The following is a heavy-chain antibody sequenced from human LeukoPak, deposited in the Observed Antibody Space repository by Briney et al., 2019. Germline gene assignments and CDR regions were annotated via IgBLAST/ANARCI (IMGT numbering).Heavy chain of an antibody. CDR1: GFTFSTYW. J-gene: IGHJ6*04. CDR3: AELGITMIGGV. CDR2: IKQDGSEK. V-gene: IGHV3-7*01. Sequence: GGSLRLSCAASGFTFSTYWMSWVRQVPGKGLEWVANIKQDGSEKYYVGSVKGRFTISRDNAKNSLYLQMNSLRAEDTAVYYCAELGITMIGGVWGKGTTVTISS. D-gene: IGHD3-10*02.